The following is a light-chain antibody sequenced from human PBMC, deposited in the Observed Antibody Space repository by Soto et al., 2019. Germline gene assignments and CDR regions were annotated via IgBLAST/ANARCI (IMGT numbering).Light chain of an antibody. Sequence: EVVMTQSPATLSVSLGESATLSCRASQSVDGYLAWYQQKPGQAPRLLIYGASTRATGVTARFRGGGSGTEFTLTISSLQSEDSAVYYCQQYHKWPPITFGQGTRLVIK. CDR3: QQYHKWPPIT. J-gene: IGKJ5*01. V-gene: IGKV3-15*01. CDR2: GAS. CDR1: QSVDGY.